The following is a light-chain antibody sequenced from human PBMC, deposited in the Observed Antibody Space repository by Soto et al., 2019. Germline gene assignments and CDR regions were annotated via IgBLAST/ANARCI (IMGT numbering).Light chain of an antibody. V-gene: IGLV2-8*01. J-gene: IGLJ2*01. CDR2: EVS. Sequence: QSALTQPPSASGSPGQSVTISCTGTSSDVGGYNYVSWYQQHPGKAPKLMIYEVSKRPSGVPDRFSGSKSGNTASQTVSVLQAEDEAYYYCTSYAGSSNVVFGGGTKLTVL. CDR1: SSDVGGYNY. CDR3: TSYAGSSNVV.